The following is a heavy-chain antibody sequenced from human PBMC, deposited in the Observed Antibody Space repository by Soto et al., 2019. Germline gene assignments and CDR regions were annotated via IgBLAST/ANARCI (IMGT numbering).Heavy chain of an antibody. J-gene: IGHJ6*02. CDR2: ISYDETNE. V-gene: IGHV3-30*18. Sequence: QVQLVESGGGLVQPGGSLRLTCVASGFTFGSHGMHWVRQAPGKGLEWVAVISYDETNEHYVDSVKGRFTISRDNSKSILYLKMKRMSPEDTAVYTCAKDLRTTISDYGMDVWGQGTTVTVSS. CDR3: AKDLRTTISDYGMDV. CDR1: GFTFGSHG.